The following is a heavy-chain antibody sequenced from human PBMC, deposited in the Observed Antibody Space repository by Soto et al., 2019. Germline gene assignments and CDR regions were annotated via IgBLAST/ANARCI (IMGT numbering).Heavy chain of an antibody. Sequence: SESLSLTCSVSGGSISSSSYYWGWIRQPPGKGLEWIGRIYDSGSTYYNPSLKSRGTISVDTSKNQCSLKLSSVTAPDTAVYSCGTASSGYMGYWFDRWGQGTLGTVAS. J-gene: IGHJ5*02. CDR1: GGSISSSSYY. V-gene: IGHV4-39*01. CDR3: GTASSGYMGYWFDR. D-gene: IGHD6-13*01. CDR2: IYDSGST.